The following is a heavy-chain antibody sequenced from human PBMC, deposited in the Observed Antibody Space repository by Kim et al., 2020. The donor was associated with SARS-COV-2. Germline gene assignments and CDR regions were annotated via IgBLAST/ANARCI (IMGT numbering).Heavy chain of an antibody. J-gene: IGHJ6*02. CDR3: AKDMVRGHGYYYGMDV. CDR1: GFTFSSYG. D-gene: IGHD3-10*01. V-gene: IGHV3-30*18. CDR2: ISYDGSNK. Sequence: GGSLRLSCAASGFTFSSYGMHWVRQAPGKGLEWVAVISYDGSNKYYADSVKGRFTISRDNSKNTLYLQMNSLRAEDTAVYYCAKDMVRGHGYYYGMDVWGQGTTVTVSS.